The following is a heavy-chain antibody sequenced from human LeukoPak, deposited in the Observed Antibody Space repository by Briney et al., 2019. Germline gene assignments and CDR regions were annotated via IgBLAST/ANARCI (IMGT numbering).Heavy chain of an antibody. CDR1: GGSFSGYY. V-gene: IGHV4-34*01. Sequence: SETLSLTCAVYGGSFSGYYWSWIRQPPGKGLEWIGEIDHSGSTNYNPSLKSRVTISVGTSKNQFSLKLSSVTAADTAVYYCARGRGVWGSYRPFFDYWGQGTLVTVSS. J-gene: IGHJ4*02. D-gene: IGHD3-16*02. CDR3: ARGRGVWGSYRPFFDY. CDR2: IDHSGST.